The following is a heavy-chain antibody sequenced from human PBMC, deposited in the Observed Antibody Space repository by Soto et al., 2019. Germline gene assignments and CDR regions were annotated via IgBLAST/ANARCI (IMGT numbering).Heavy chain of an antibody. V-gene: IGHV4-34*01. CDR3: ARQNYVWGSYRIYYYYGMDV. Sequence: SETLSLTCAVYGGSFSGYYWSWIRQPPGKGLEWIGEINHSGSTNYNPSLKSRVTISVDTSKNQFSLKLSSVTAADTAVHYCARQNYVWGSYRIYYYYGMDVWGQGTTVTVSS. CDR2: INHSGST. D-gene: IGHD3-16*02. J-gene: IGHJ6*02. CDR1: GGSFSGYY.